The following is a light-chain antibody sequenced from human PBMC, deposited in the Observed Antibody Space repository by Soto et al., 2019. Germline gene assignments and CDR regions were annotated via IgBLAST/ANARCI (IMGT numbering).Light chain of an antibody. CDR3: SAYTVSRTYV. Sequence: QSALTQPAYVSGSHGQSITISCIGTSSDVGAYNFVSWHQQHPGKAPKLMIYNVYDRPSGISYRFSGSKSGNTASLTISGLQGEVEADYCCSAYTVSRTYVFGTESKVTGL. CDR1: SSDVGAYNF. CDR2: NVY. J-gene: IGLJ1*01. V-gene: IGLV2-14*03.